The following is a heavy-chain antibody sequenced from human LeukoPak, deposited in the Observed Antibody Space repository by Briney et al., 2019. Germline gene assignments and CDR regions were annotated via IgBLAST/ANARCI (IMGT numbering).Heavy chain of an antibody. CDR2: INPNSGGT. D-gene: IGHD4-17*01. V-gene: IGHV1-2*02. J-gene: IGHJ4*02. CDR1: GYTFTGYY. CDR3: ARDEHRLYGDYPTGFDY. Sequence: ASVKVSCKASGYTFTGYYMHWVRQAPGQGLEWMGWINPNSGGTNYAQKLQGRVTMTTDTSTSTAYMELRSLRSDDTAVYYCARDEHRLYGDYPTGFDYWGQGTLVTVSS.